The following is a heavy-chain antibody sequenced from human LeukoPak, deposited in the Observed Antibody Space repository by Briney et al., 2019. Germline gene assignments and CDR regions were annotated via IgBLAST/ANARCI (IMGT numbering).Heavy chain of an antibody. CDR3: IRIRTREHQYGMDV. J-gene: IGHJ6*02. V-gene: IGHV3-13*01. D-gene: IGHD1-26*01. CDR2: IDTVGNT. Sequence: PGGSLRLSCGASGFPFSNYDMHWVRQAPGKGLDWVSAIDTVGNTYYSGSVKGRFTISREDAQSSLFLQMNSLRDGDTALYYCIRIRTREHQYGMDVWGQGTTVTVS. CDR1: GFPFSNYD.